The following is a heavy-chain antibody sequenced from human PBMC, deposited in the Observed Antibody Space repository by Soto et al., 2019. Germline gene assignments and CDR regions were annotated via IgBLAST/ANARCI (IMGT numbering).Heavy chain of an antibody. Sequence: QVQLQESGPGLVKPSQTLSLTCTVSGGSISSGGYYWSWIRQHPGKGLEWIGYIYYSGSTYYNPSLKCGVTISVDTSKNQFSLKLSSVTAADTAVYYWAGLIVVPGWYFDLWGRGTLVTVSS. CDR1: GGSISSGGYY. CDR2: IYYSGST. D-gene: IGHD1-26*01. CDR3: AGLIVVPGWYFDL. J-gene: IGHJ2*01. V-gene: IGHV4-31*03.